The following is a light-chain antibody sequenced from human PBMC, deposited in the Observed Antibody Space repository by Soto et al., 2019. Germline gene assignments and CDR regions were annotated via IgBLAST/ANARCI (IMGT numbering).Light chain of an antibody. CDR3: SSYAGSNNFV. Sequence: QSALTQPASVSGSPGQSITISCTGTSSDVGSYNYVSWYQQHPGKAPALIISEVSNRPSGVSSRFSGSKSGNTASLTISGLRAEDEADYYCSSYAGSNNFVFGSGTKLTVL. CDR1: SSDVGSYNY. CDR2: EVS. J-gene: IGLJ1*01. V-gene: IGLV2-14*01.